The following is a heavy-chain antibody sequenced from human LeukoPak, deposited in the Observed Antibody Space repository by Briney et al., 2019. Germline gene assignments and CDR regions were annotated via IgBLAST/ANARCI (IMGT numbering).Heavy chain of an antibody. Sequence: SVKVSCKTSGGTFNNSAISWVRQAPGQGLEWLGGIMPLFGTAGYAQKFPGRVTITKDESTRTVYLELTSLTSDDTAVYYCARDVHGDYGSGWFDPWGQGTLVSVSS. V-gene: IGHV1-69*05. CDR2: IMPLFGTA. J-gene: IGHJ5*02. D-gene: IGHD4-17*01. CDR1: GGTFNNSA. CDR3: ARDVHGDYGSGWFDP.